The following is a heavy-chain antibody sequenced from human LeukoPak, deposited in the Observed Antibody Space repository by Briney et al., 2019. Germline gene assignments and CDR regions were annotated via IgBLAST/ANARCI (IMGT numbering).Heavy chain of an antibody. CDR3: ARGRLRRSWTSNSSGGAWNDY. CDR1: GGSFSGFY. Sequence: SETLSLTCAVYGGSFSGFYWNWIRQPPGKGLEWIGEIYYSGSTNYNPSLMSRVTMSTDTSKNQLSLRLTSVTAADTAVYYSARGRLRRSWTSNSSGGAWNDYWGQGTLVNVSS. D-gene: IGHD3-22*01. CDR2: IYYSGST. J-gene: IGHJ4*02. V-gene: IGHV4-34*01.